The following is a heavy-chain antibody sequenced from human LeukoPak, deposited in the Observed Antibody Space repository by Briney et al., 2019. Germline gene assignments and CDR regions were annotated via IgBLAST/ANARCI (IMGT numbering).Heavy chain of an antibody. V-gene: IGHV4-4*07. CDR3: ASALNSSGWYGNWFDP. J-gene: IGHJ5*02. CDR1: GGSISSYY. CDR2: IYTSGST. Sequence: SETLSLTCTVSGGSISSYYWSWIRQPAGKGLEWIGRIYTSGSTNYNPSLKSRVTMSVDTSKNQFSLKLSSVTAADMAVYYCASALNSSGWYGNWFDPWGQGTLVTVSS. D-gene: IGHD6-19*01.